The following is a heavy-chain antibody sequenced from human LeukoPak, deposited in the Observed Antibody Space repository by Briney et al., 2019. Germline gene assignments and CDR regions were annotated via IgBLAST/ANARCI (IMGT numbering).Heavy chain of an antibody. D-gene: IGHD5-18*01. CDR3: ARDLGYSYGYFAH. V-gene: IGHV3-53*01. Sequence: GGSLRLSCAVSGFAVSSSHMSWGREAPGRGLEWVSVIDSGGSTYYSDSVKGRFTISRDNSKNTLYLQINSLRVEDTAVYYCARDLGYSYGYFAHWGQGSLVTVSS. CDR2: IDSGGST. J-gene: IGHJ4*02. CDR1: GFAVSSSH.